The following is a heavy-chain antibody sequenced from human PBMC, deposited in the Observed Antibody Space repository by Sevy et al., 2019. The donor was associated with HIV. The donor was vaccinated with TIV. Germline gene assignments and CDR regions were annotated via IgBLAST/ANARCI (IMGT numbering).Heavy chain of an antibody. V-gene: IGHV3-23*01. D-gene: IGHD2-8*01. Sequence: RLSCAVSGFNFNIYSMSWVRQAPGKGLEWVSTLSFGCGKINYADSVKGRFIISRDDSKNTLYLQMNSLRAEDTAVYFCAREGCTRPHDYWGQGTLVTVSS. J-gene: IGHJ4*02. CDR2: LSFGCGKI. CDR3: AREGCTRPHDY. CDR1: GFNFNIYS.